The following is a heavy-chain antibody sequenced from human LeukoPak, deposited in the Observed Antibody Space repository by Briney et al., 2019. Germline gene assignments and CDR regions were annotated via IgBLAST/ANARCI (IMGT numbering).Heavy chain of an antibody. D-gene: IGHD3-10*01. CDR2: ISTYNGNT. V-gene: IGHV1-18*01. CDR3: ARMSYYRGCDY. J-gene: IGHJ4*02. Sequence: GASVKVSCKASGYIFSSYGIGWVRQAPGQGLEWMGWISTYNGNTNFAQKLQGRVTMTTDTSTTTTYMELGSLTSDDTAVYYCARMSYYRGCDYWGQGTLVTVSS. CDR1: GYIFSSYG.